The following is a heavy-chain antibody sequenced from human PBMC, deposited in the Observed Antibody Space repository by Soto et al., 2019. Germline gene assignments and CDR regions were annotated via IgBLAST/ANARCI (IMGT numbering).Heavy chain of an antibody. Sequence: XESGNVACNGSGYSFTSYWIGWVRQMPGKGLEWMGIGYPGDSDTGYSPSFQGQVTTSADKSVSTAYLQWSSLKASDTDMYYCARYLGTPPQYGMDVWGQGTKVTVSS. CDR2: GYPGDSDT. CDR1: GYSFTSYW. V-gene: IGHV5-51*01. CDR3: ARYLGTPPQYGMDV. J-gene: IGHJ6*02. D-gene: IGHD3-9*01.